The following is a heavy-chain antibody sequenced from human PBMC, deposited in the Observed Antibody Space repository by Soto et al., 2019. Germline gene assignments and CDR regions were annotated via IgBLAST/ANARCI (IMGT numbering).Heavy chain of an antibody. V-gene: IGHV4-34*01. CDR3: STGNWRSRY. D-gene: IGHD1-20*01. CDR1: GGSFSGYY. CDR2: INHSGST. J-gene: IGHJ4*02. Sequence: QVQLQQWGAGLLKPSETLSLTCAVYGGSFSGYYWHWIRQPPGKGLEWIGEINHSGSTNYNPTLKSRVTISADTSKNQVSLKLSSVTAADTAVYYCSTGNWRSRYWDQGTLVTVSS.